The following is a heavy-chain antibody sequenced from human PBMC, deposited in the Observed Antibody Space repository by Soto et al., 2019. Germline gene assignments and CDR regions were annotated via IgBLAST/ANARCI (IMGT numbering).Heavy chain of an antibody. CDR2: ISYDGSNK. CDR3: ARDGMAALENGMDV. J-gene: IGHJ6*02. Sequence: GGSLRLSCAASGFTFSSYAMHWVRQAPGKGLEWVAVISYDGSNKYYADSVKGRFTISRDNSKNTLYLQMNSLRAEDTAVYYCARDGMAALENGMDVWGQGTTVTVSS. V-gene: IGHV3-30-3*01. D-gene: IGHD6-13*01. CDR1: GFTFSSYA.